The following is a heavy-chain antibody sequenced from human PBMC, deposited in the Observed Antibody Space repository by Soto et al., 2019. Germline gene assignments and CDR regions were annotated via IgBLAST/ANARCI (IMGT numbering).Heavy chain of an antibody. V-gene: IGHV4-30-4*08. CDR1: GVSISSDGYY. D-gene: IGHD5-18*01. Sequence: PSETLSLTCAVSGVSISSDGYYWSWIRQHPGKGLEWIGYIYYSGSTYYNPSLKSRVAISLDTSKNQFSLSLSSVTAADTAVYYCARGRGYSYGLDPWGQGTLVTVSS. J-gene: IGHJ5*02. CDR3: ARGRGYSYGLDP. CDR2: IYYSGST.